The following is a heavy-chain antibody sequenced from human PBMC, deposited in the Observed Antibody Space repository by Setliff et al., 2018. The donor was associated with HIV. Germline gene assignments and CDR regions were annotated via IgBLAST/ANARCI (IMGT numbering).Heavy chain of an antibody. CDR1: GYFFRTSW. J-gene: IGHJ6*04. D-gene: IGHD2-21*01. CDR2: IFPLDSET. V-gene: IGHV5-51*01. CDR3: TRHPLQPEVSGYFYLMDV. Sequence: PGESLKISCKGPGYFFRTSWIGWVRQLPGKGLEWVAVIFPLDSETRYNPSLEGHVTISVDKSINTAYLQWSSLRASDTAVYYCTRHPLQPEVSGYFYLMDVWGTGTTVTVSS.